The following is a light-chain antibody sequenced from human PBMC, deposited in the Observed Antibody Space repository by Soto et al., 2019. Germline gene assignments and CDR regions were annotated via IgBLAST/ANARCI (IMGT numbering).Light chain of an antibody. CDR1: QSLLFSDAKTY. CDR3: MQSIQLPPT. CDR2: EVF. Sequence: DIVMTQTPLSLSVTPGQPASISCKSSQSLLFSDAKTYLYWYLQRPGQPPQLLCSEVFNRFSGVPDRVSGSGSGTDFTLTISRVEAEDVGIYYCMQSIQLPPTFGPGTKVDIK. J-gene: IGKJ3*01. V-gene: IGKV2D-29*01.